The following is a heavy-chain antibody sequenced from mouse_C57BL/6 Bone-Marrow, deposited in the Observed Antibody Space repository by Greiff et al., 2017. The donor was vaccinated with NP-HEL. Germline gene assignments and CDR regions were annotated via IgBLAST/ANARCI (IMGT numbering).Heavy chain of an antibody. J-gene: IGHJ3*01. CDR1: GFTFSDYG. CDR2: ISSGSSTI. V-gene: IGHV5-17*01. D-gene: IGHD1-1*01. Sequence: EVKLVESGGGLVKPGGSLKLSCAASGFTFSDYGMHWVRQAPEKGLEWVAYISSGSSTIYYVDTVKGRFTISRDNAKNTLFLQMTSLRSEDTAMYYCARNYGSSLSWFAYWGQGTLVTVSA. CDR3: ARNYGSSLSWFAY.